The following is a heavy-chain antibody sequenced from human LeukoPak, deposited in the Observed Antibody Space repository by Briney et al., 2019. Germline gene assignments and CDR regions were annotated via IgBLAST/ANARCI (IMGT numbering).Heavy chain of an antibody. CDR3: AHRPLYPDVFDI. CDR2: IYWNGDE. Sequence: SGPTLVNPTQTLTLTCTFSGVSLSTNGVGVGWIRQPPGKALKWLALIYWNGDERYSPSLKSRLTITKDTSKNQVVLTVTNMDPVDTATYYCAHRPLYPDVFDIWGQGTLVTVSS. D-gene: IGHD5/OR15-5a*01. J-gene: IGHJ3*02. V-gene: IGHV2-5*01. CDR1: GVSLSTNGVG.